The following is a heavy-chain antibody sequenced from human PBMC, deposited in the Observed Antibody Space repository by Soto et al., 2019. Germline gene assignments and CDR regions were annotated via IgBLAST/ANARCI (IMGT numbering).Heavy chain of an antibody. CDR1: GGSFSGYY. Sequence: SDTLSLTCAVYGGSFSGYYWSWIRQPPGKGLEWIGEINHSGSTNYNPSLKSRVTISVDTSKNQFSLKLSSVTAADTAVYYCARGRAGRRTRIAVAGLRNWFDPWGQGTLVTVSS. CDR2: INHSGST. V-gene: IGHV4-34*01. J-gene: IGHJ5*02. D-gene: IGHD6-19*01. CDR3: ARGRAGRRTRIAVAGLRNWFDP.